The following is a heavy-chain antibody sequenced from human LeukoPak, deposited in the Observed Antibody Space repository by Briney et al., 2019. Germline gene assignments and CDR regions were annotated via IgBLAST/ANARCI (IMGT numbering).Heavy chain of an antibody. D-gene: IGHD4/OR15-4a*01. CDR2: ISWNSGSI. CDR1: GFTFDDYA. V-gene: IGHV3-9*01. CDR3: AKDMSLDDDYGYYYYGMDV. J-gene: IGHJ6*02. Sequence: PGRSLRLSCAASGFTFDDYAMHWVRQAPGKGLEWVSGISWNSGSIGHADSVKGRFTISRDNAKNSLYLQMNSLRAEDTALYYCAKDMSLDDDYGYYYYGMDVWGQGTTVTVSS.